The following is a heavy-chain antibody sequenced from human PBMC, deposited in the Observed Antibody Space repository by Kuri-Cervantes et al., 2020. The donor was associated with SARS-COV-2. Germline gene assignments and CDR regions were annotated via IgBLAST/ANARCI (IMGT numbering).Heavy chain of an antibody. J-gene: IGHJ4*02. D-gene: IGHD6-6*01. V-gene: IGHV3-30-3*01. CDR1: GFTFSSYA. CDR2: ISYDGSNK. CDR3: ARDRGIAARPAIFDC. Sequence: GESLKISCAASGFTFSSYAMHWVRQAPGKGLEWVAVISYDGSNKYYADSVKGRFTISRDNSKNTLYLQMNSLRAEDTAVYYCARDRGIAARPAIFDCWGQGTLVTVSS.